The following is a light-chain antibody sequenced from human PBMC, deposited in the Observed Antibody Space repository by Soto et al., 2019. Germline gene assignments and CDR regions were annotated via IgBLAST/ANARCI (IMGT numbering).Light chain of an antibody. CDR3: SSFATTTIPV. CDR2: DVS. J-gene: IGLJ2*01. CDR1: SSDIGGYNY. Sequence: QSALTQPASVSGSPGQSITFSCTGTSSDIGGYNYVSWYQQHPGKAPKLMIYDVSYRPSGVSDRFSGSKSGNTASLTISGLQAEDEADYHCSSFATTTIPVFGGGTKVTVL. V-gene: IGLV2-14*01.